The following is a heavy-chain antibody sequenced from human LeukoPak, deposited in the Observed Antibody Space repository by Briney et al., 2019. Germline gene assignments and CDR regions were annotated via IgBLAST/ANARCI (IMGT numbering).Heavy chain of an antibody. J-gene: IGHJ4*02. V-gene: IGHV3-48*03. CDR1: GFTFSSYE. Sequence: PGESLRLSCAASGFTFSSYEMNWVRQAPGKGLEWGSYISSSGNTIYYADSVKGRFTISRDNAKNSLYLQMSSLRAEDTAVYYCARRSSRSFDYWGQGTLVTVSS. CDR2: ISSSGNTI. D-gene: IGHD2/OR15-2a*01. CDR3: ARRSSRSFDY.